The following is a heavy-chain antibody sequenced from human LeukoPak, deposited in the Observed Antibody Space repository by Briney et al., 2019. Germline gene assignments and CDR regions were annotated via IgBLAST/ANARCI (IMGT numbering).Heavy chain of an antibody. J-gene: IGHJ4*02. CDR2: FYYSGTT. CDR3: ARNGERWIQRQIAY. Sequence: ASETLSLTCTVSGGSFSSSTYYWGWIRQPPGKGLEWIGSFYYSGTTYYNPSLKSRVTISVDTSKNQFSLKLSSVTAADTAVYYCARNGERWIQRQIAYGGQGTLVTVSS. CDR1: GGSFSSSTYY. V-gene: IGHV4-39*01. D-gene: IGHD5-18*01.